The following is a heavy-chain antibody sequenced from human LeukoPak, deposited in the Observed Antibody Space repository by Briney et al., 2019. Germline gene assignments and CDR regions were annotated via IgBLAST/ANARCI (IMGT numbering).Heavy chain of an antibody. J-gene: IGHJ6*04. Sequence: PSETLSLTCTVSGGSISSYYWSWTRQPPGKGLEWIGYIYYSGSTNYNPSLKSRVTISVDTSKNQFSLKLSSVTAADTAVYYCARAGPDYYGSGSYFSYYYYYGMDVWGKGTTVTVSS. CDR3: ARAGPDYYGSGSYFSYYYYYGMDV. D-gene: IGHD3-10*01. CDR2: IYYSGST. CDR1: GGSISSYY. V-gene: IGHV4-59*01.